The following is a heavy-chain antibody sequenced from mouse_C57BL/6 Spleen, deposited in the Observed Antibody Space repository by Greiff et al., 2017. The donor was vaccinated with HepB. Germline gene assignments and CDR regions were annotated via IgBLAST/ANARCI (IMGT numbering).Heavy chain of an antibody. CDR1: GYAFSSYW. V-gene: IGHV1-80*01. CDR3: ARGGGFWYFDV. J-gene: IGHJ1*03. CDR2: IYPGDGDT. Sequence: QVQLKESGAELVKPGASVKISCKASGYAFSSYWMNWVKQRPGKGLEWIGQIYPGDGDTNYNGKFKGKATLTADKSSSTAYMQLSSLTSEDSAVYFCARGGGFWYFDVWGTGTTVTVSS.